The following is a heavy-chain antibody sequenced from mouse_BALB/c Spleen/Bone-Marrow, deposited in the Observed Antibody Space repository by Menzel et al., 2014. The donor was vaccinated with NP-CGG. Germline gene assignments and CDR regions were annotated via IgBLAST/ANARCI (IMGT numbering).Heavy chain of an antibody. V-gene: IGHV4-1*02. CDR1: GFDFSRYW. J-gene: IGHJ1*01. D-gene: IGHD1-1*01. CDR2: INPDSSTI. CDR3: ARLNYYCNLFD. Sequence: VQLQQPGGGLVQPGGSLKLSCAASGFDFSRYWMSWVRQVPGKGLEWIGEINPDSSTINYTPSLKDKFIISRDNAKNTLYLQKSKVRSEDTALYYCARLNYYCNLFDWGAGTTVTVSS.